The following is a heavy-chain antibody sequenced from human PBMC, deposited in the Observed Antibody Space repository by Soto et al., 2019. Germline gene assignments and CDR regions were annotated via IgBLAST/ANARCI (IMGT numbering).Heavy chain of an antibody. CDR2: ISGSGGST. Sequence: PGGSLRLSCAASGFTFSSYAMSWVRQAPGKGLEWVSAISGSGGSTYYADSVKGRFTISRDNSKNTLYLQMNSLRAEDTAVYYCAKDTRPGWYVSPNYYYGMDVWGQGTTVTV. D-gene: IGHD6-19*01. V-gene: IGHV3-23*01. CDR1: GFTFSSYA. J-gene: IGHJ6*02. CDR3: AKDTRPGWYVSPNYYYGMDV.